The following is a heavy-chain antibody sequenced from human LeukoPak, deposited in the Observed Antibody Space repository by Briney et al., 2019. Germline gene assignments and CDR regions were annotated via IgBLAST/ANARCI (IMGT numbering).Heavy chain of an antibody. CDR2: ISSGGNTV. D-gene: IGHD2-2*01. CDR3: ARDRREGFDCSSTSCPYYYSGMDV. V-gene: IGHV3-48*03. Sequence: GGSLRLSCVAYGFTFSSYEMNWVRRAPGKGLEWVSYISSGGNTVYYADSVKGRFTISRDNSKNSLYLQMSSLRAEDTAVCYCARDRREGFDCSSTSCPYYYSGMDVWGQGTTVTVSS. CDR1: GFTFSSYE. J-gene: IGHJ6*02.